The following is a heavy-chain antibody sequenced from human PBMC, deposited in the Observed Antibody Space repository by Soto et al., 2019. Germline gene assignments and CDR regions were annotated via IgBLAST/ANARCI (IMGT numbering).Heavy chain of an antibody. J-gene: IGHJ4*02. CDR1: GFSISSYY. CDR3: ARSGYDSEVDY. V-gene: IGHV4-59*01. D-gene: IGHD5-12*01. Sequence: PSETLSLTCTVSGFSISSYYWSWIRQPPGKGLEWIGYIYYSGSTNYNPSLKSRVTISVDTSKNQFSLKLSSVTAADTAVYYCARSGYDSEVDYWGQGTLVTVSS. CDR2: IYYSGST.